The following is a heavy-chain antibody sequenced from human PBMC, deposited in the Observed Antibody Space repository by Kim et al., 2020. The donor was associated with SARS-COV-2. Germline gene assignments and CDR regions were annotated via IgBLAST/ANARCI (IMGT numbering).Heavy chain of an antibody. CDR2: IWYDGSNK. V-gene: IGHV3-33*06. CDR1: GFTFSSYA. D-gene: IGHD2-15*01. J-gene: IGHJ6*02. Sequence: GGSLRLSCAASGFTFSSYAMHWVRQAPGKGLEWVAVIWYDGSNKYYADSVKGRFTISRDNSKNTLYLQMNSLRAEDTAVYYCAKDLVVVAAKAYYYYYYGMDVWGQGTTVTVSS. CDR3: AKDLVVVAAKAYYYYYYGMDV.